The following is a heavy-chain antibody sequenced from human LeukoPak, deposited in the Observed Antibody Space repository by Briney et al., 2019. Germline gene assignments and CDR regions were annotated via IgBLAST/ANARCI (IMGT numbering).Heavy chain of an antibody. CDR3: ARDLGFSSFDY. J-gene: IGHJ4*02. Sequence: GGSLRLSCAVSGFTFSDYWVTWVRQTPGKGLEFVANINRDGSVKNYVDSVKGRFTISRDNAKNSLYLQMTSLRVDDTAIYYCARDLGFSSFDYWGQGTLVTVSS. D-gene: IGHD3-3*02. CDR1: GFTFSDYW. V-gene: IGHV3-7*01. CDR2: INRDGSVK.